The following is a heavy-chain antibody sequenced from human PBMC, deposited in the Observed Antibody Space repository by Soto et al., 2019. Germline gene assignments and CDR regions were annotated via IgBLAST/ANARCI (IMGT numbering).Heavy chain of an antibody. CDR3: ARDHLILPAHDFFYGSDV. CDR1: GFTCSMYS. Sequence: GCSLRLSCEVSGFTCSMYSMSWVRQSPGKGLEWVAKIPQDGVDGHYADSVKGRFTISRDNGKNSLYLQLNNLRAEDTAVYYCARDHLILPAHDFFYGSDVWGRGATVTVSS. D-gene: IGHD2-21*02. J-gene: IGHJ6*02. CDR2: IPQDGVDG. V-gene: IGHV3-7*03.